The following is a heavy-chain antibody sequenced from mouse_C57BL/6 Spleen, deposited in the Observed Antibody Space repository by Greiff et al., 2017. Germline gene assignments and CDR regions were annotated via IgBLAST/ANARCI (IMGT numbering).Heavy chain of an antibody. V-gene: IGHV1-64*01. CDR3: ARGGVYYYAMDY. J-gene: IGHJ4*01. CDR1: GYTFTSYW. Sequence: QVQLQQPGAELVKPGASVKLSCKASGYTFTSYWMHWVKQRPGQGLEWIGMIHPNSGSTNYNEKFKSKATLTVDKSSSTAYMQLSSLTSEDSAVYYCARGGVYYYAMDYWGQGTSVTVSS. CDR2: IHPNSGST.